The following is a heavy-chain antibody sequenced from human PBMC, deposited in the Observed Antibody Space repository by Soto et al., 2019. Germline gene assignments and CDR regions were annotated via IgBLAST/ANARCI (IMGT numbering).Heavy chain of an antibody. Sequence: PVGSLRLSCAASGSTFSIYAMNWVRRAPGKGLEWVSGITNSGGSTYYADSVKGRFAISRDNSKNTLYLQMNSLRAEDTAVYYCAKGLYGYFDYWGQGTLVTVSS. V-gene: IGHV3-23*01. CDR1: GSTFSIYA. CDR3: AKGLYGYFDY. J-gene: IGHJ4*02. CDR2: ITNSGGST. D-gene: IGHD3-10*01.